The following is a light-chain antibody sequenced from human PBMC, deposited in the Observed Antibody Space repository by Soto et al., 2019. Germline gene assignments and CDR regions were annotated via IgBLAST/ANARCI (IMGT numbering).Light chain of an antibody. CDR3: SSYAGSSWV. Sequence: QSALTQPASVSGSPGQSITISCTGTSSDVGGYNYVSWYQQHPGQAPKLLIYEVTNRPSGVSNRFSGSKSGSTASLTISGLQAEDEADYYCSSYAGSSWVFGGGTKLTVL. J-gene: IGLJ3*02. CDR2: EVT. CDR1: SSDVGGYNY. V-gene: IGLV2-14*01.